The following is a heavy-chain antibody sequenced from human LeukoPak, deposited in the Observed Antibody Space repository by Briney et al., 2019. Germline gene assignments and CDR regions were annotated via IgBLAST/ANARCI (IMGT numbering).Heavy chain of an antibody. CDR3: ARDTSAFGMDV. CDR2: ISSSGSTI. CDR1: GFNFSDYY. J-gene: IGHJ6*02. Sequence: GGSLRLSCAASGFNFSDYYMSWIRQGPGKGLEWVSYISSSGSTIYYADSVKGRFTISRDNSKNTLFLQMNSLRAEDTAVFYCARDTSAFGMDVWGQGTTVTVSS. V-gene: IGHV3-11*04.